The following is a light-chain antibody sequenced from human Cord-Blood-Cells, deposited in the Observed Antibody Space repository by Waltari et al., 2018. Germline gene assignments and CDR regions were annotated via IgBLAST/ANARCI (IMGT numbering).Light chain of an antibody. Sequence: DIQMTQSPSSLSASVGDRVTITCRASQSISSYLNWYQQKPGKAPKLLIYAASSLQSGVPSRFSGSGSETDFTHTISSLQPEDFATYYCQQSYSTPFTFGPGTKVDIK. CDR3: QQSYSTPFT. CDR2: AAS. J-gene: IGKJ3*01. CDR1: QSISSY. V-gene: IGKV1-39*01.